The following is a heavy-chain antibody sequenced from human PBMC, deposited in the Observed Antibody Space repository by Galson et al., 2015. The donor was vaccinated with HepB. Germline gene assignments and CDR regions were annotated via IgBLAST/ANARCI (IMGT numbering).Heavy chain of an antibody. Sequence: SLRLSCAVSGFNFGDYAINWVRQAPGKGLEWVGFIRTKGYSETTEYAASVKGRFTISRDDSKSIAYLQMNSLKTEDTAVYYCTREDSGYDWRPDYWGQGTLVTVSS. V-gene: IGHV3-49*04. CDR2: IRTKGYSETT. CDR1: GFNFGDYA. CDR3: TREDSGYDWRPDY. D-gene: IGHD5-12*01. J-gene: IGHJ4*02.